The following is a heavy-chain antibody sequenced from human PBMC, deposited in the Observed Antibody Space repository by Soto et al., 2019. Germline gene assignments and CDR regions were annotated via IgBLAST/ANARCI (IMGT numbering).Heavy chain of an antibody. CDR1: GGSFSSYG. J-gene: IGHJ4*02. Sequence: QVQLVQSGAEVKKPGSSVKVSCKASGGSFSSYGITWVRQAPGQGLEWMGGIIPNFDTANYAQRLQGRVTITADKSTGTAYMGLSSLRSEDTAVYYCARERRIYYDSSGPLDYWGQGTLVTVSS. V-gene: IGHV1-69*06. CDR3: ARERRIYYDSSGPLDY. CDR2: IIPNFDTA. D-gene: IGHD3-22*01.